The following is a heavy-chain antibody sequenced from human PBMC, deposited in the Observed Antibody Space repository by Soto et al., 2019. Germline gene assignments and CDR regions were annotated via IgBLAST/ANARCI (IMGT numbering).Heavy chain of an antibody. CDR1: RFTFSSYA. J-gene: IGHJ6*02. D-gene: IGHD5-18*01. CDR3: ARDLEDTAMGTYYYYGMDV. Sequence: QVQLVESGGGVVQPGRSLRLSCAASRFTFSSYAMHWVRQAPGKGLEWVAVISYDGSNKYYADSVKGRFTISRDNSKNTLYLQMNSLRAEDTAVYYCARDLEDTAMGTYYYYGMDVWGQGTTVTVSS. V-gene: IGHV3-30-3*01. CDR2: ISYDGSNK.